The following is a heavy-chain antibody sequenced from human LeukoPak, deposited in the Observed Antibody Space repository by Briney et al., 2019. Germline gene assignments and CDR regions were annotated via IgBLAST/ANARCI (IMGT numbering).Heavy chain of an antibody. CDR2: FYSDGSRT. CDR1: GFTLSSYW. V-gene: IGHV3-74*01. J-gene: IGHJ3*02. D-gene: IGHD1-26*01. Sequence: PGGSLRLSYAGSGFTLSSYWMHWVRQAPGKGLVWVSRFYSDGSRTNYADSVKGRFTISGDNAKNTQYLQMNSLRAEDTAVYYCARSGRGGAFDIWGQGTMVTVSS. CDR3: ARSGRGGAFDI.